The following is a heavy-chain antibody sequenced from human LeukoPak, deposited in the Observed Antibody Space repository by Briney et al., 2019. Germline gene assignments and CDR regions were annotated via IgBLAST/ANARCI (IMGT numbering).Heavy chain of an antibody. J-gene: IGHJ4*02. Sequence: KPSETLSLTCTVSGGSISSYYWSWIWQPPGKGLEWIGYISYSGNTNYNPSLKSRVTISVDTSKNQFSLKLSSVTAADTAAYYCARQGGYIAPLAFWGQGTLVTVSA. D-gene: IGHD6-13*01. V-gene: IGHV4-59*08. CDR1: GGSISSYY. CDR2: ISYSGNT. CDR3: ARQGGYIAPLAF.